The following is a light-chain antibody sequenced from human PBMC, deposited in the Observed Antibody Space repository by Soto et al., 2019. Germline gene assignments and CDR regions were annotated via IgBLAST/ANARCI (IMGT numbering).Light chain of an antibody. CDR3: QQSYSTLFP. V-gene: IGKV1-39*01. J-gene: IGKJ3*01. CDR2: AAS. CDR1: QSISSY. Sequence: DIQMTQSPSSLSASVGDRVTITCRASQSISSYLNWYQQKPGKAPKLLIYAASSLQSGVPSRFSGSRSGTDFTLTISILQPEDFATYYCQQSYSTLFPFGPGTKVDIK.